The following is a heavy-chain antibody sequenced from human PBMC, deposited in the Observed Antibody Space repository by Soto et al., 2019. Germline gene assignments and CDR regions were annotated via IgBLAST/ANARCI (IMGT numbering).Heavy chain of an antibody. CDR3: ARVRKYYYDSSGYYYFDY. V-gene: IGHV4-34*01. J-gene: IGHJ4*02. CDR1: GGSFSGYY. Sequence: SQTLSLTCAVYGGSFSGYYWSWIRQPPGKGLEWIGEINHSGSTNYNPSLKSRVTISVDTSKNQFSLKLSSVTAADTAVYYCARVRKYYYDSSGYYYFDYWGQGTLVTVSS. CDR2: INHSGST. D-gene: IGHD3-22*01.